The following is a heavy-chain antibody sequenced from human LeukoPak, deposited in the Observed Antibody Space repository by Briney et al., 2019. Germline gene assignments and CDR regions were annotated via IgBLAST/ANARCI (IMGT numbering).Heavy chain of an antibody. Sequence: PSETLSLTCAVSGASISTTSYFWDWIRQPPGKGLEWIGGVYYGGSTYYNPSLKSRVTISVDTSKNQFSLTLSSVTAADTAVYYCARQGTGGRAADIWGQGTMVTVSS. V-gene: IGHV4-39*01. J-gene: IGHJ3*02. CDR3: ARQGTGGRAADI. CDR2: VYYGGST. CDR1: GASISTTSYF. D-gene: IGHD1-14*01.